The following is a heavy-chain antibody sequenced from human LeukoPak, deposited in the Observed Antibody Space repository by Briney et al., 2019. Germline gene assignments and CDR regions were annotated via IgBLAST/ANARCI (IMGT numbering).Heavy chain of an antibody. CDR2: IYTSGST. V-gene: IGHV4-4*07. Sequence: SETLSLTCTVSGGSISSYYWSWIRQPAGKGLEWIGRIYTSGSTNYNPSLKSRVTMSVDTSKNQFSLKLSSVTAADTAVYYCARDYSSGWYGAFDIWGQGTMVTVSS. CDR1: GGSISSYY. CDR3: ARDYSSGWYGAFDI. J-gene: IGHJ3*02. D-gene: IGHD6-19*01.